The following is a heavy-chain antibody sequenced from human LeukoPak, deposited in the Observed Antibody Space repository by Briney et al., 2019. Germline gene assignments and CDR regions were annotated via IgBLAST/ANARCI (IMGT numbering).Heavy chain of an antibody. CDR3: AGISSSWYYYFDY. CDR2: IYYSGST. V-gene: IGHV4-59*01. CDR1: GGSISSYY. Sequence: SETLSLTCTVSGGSISSYYWSWIRQPPGKGLEWIGYIYYSGSTNYNPSLKSRVTISVDTSKNQFSLKLSSVTAADTAVYYCAGISSSWYYYFDYWGQGTLVTVSS. D-gene: IGHD6-13*01. J-gene: IGHJ4*02.